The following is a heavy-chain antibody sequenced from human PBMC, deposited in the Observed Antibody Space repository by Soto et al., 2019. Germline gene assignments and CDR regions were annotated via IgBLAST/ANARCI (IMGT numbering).Heavy chain of an antibody. D-gene: IGHD3-16*02. V-gene: IGHV3-11*01. Sequence: GGSLRLSCAASGFTFSDYYMSWIRQAPGKGLEWVSYISSSGSTIYYADSVKGRFTISRDNAKNSLYLQMNSLRAEDTAVYYCARERSNDYIWGSYRQVDYFDYWGQGTLVTVSS. CDR3: ARERSNDYIWGSYRQVDYFDY. CDR1: GFTFSDYY. J-gene: IGHJ4*02. CDR2: ISSSGSTI.